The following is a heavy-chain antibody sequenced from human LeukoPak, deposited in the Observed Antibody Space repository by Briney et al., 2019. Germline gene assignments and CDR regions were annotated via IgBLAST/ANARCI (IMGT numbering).Heavy chain of an antibody. Sequence: GGSLRLSCAASGFTFSSYWMHWVRQAPGKGLVWVSRINSDGSSTSYADSVKGRFTISRDNAKNTLYLQMNSLRAEDTSVYYCAKDLGDSGPTPDSDYWGQGTLVTVSS. CDR2: INSDGSST. CDR1: GFTFSSYW. J-gene: IGHJ4*02. CDR3: AKDLGDSGPTPDSDY. D-gene: IGHD1-26*01. V-gene: IGHV3-74*01.